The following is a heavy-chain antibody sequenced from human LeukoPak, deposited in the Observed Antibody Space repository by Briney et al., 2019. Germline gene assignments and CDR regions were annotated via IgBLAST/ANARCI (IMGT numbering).Heavy chain of an antibody. CDR3: ARDLLHLGYAFDI. CDR2: INSDGSST. V-gene: IGHV3-74*01. J-gene: IGHJ3*02. CDR1: GFTFSDYT. Sequence: SGGSLRLSCAASGFTFSDYTMNWVRQAPGKGLEWVSRINSDGSSTSYADSVKGRFTISRDNAKNTLYLQMNSLRAEDTAVYYCARDLLHLGYAFDIWGRGTMVTVSS.